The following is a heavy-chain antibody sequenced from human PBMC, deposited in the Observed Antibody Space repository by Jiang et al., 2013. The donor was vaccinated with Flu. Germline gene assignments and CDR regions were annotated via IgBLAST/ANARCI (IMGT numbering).Heavy chain of an antibody. CDR2: ISSSSTI. J-gene: IGHJ6*02. Sequence: VQLVESGGGLVQPGGSLRLSCAASGFTFSSYSMNWVRQAPGKGLEWVSYISSSSTIYYADSVKGRFTISRDNAKNSLYLQMKSPRDEDTAVYYCARDNGGSDYYYYGMDVWGQGTTVTVSS. CDR3: ARDNGGSDYYYYGMDV. V-gene: IGHV3-48*02. CDR1: GFTFSSYS. D-gene: IGHD2-8*01.